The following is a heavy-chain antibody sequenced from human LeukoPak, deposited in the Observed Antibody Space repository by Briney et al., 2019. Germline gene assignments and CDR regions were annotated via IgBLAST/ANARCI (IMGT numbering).Heavy chain of an antibody. CDR3: AKDGGLWVSAHWGDS. V-gene: IGHV3-23*01. D-gene: IGHD7-27*01. CDR1: GFTFSSYT. Sequence: RGSLRLSCAASGFTFSSYTMSWVRQAPRKRLEWVSTITTSDGNTYYADSVKGRFTVSRDKSQKTLFLQMKNLRADDKAVYYFAKDGGLWVSAHWGDSWGRGTLVTVSS. J-gene: IGHJ5*01. CDR2: ITTSDGNT.